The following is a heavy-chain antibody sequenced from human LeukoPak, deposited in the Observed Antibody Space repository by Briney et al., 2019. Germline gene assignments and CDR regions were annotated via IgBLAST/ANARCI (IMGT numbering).Heavy chain of an antibody. CDR3: ATTTHSGSYATLGYYYYMDV. CDR1: GYTLTELS. J-gene: IGHJ6*03. CDR2: FDPEDGET. Sequence: GASVKVSCKVSGYTLTELSMHWVRQAPGKGLEWMGGFDPEDGETIYAQKFQGRVTMTEDTSTDTAYMELSSLRSEDTAVYCCATTTHSGSYATLGYYYYMDVWGKGTTVTVSS. D-gene: IGHD1-26*01. V-gene: IGHV1-24*01.